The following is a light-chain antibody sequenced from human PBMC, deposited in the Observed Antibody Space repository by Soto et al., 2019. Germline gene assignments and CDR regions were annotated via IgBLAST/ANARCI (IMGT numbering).Light chain of an antibody. CDR3: SSYTSSSTLVV. V-gene: IGLV2-14*01. J-gene: IGLJ2*01. CDR2: DVS. Sequence: QSALTQPASVSGSPGQSITISCTGTSSDVGGYNYVSWYQQHPGKAPKLMIYDVSNRPSGVSNRFSGSKSGNTASLTISGRQAEDEDDYYCSSYTSSSTLVVFGGGTQRTVL. CDR1: SSDVGGYNY.